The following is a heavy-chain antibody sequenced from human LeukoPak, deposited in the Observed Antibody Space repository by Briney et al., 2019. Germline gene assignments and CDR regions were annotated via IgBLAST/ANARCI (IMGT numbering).Heavy chain of an antibody. CDR3: ARDLLPVTE. CDR1: GGSISSYY. V-gene: IGHV4-59*01. J-gene: IGHJ4*02. D-gene: IGHD2-21*02. CDR2: IYDTGST. Sequence: SETLSLTCTVSGGSISSYYWSWIRQPPRKGLEWFGSIYDTGSTNYNPSLKSRVTISVDTSKNQFSLKLTSVTAADTAVYYCARDLLPVTEWGQGTLVTVSS.